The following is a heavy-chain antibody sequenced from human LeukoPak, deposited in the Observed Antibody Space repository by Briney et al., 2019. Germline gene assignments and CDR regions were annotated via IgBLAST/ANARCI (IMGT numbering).Heavy chain of an antibody. CDR2: ISYDGTNK. J-gene: IGHJ4*02. CDR3: AISLRFLEWSTFDY. Sequence: GGSLRLSCAASGFTFSSYGMHWVRQAPGKGLEWVAVISYDGTNKYYADSVKGRFTISRDNSKNTLYLQMNSLRAEDTAVYYCAISLRFLEWSTFDYWGQGTLVTVSS. V-gene: IGHV3-30*03. D-gene: IGHD3-3*01. CDR1: GFTFSSYG.